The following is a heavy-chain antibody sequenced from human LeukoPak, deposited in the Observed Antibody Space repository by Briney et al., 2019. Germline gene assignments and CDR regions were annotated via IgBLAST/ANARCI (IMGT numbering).Heavy chain of an antibody. CDR1: GFTFSSYS. CDR3: ARGCIMIFCQYA. J-gene: IGHJ5*02. D-gene: IGHD3/OR15-3a*01. V-gene: IGHV3-21*01. Sequence: GGSLRLSCAASGFTFSSYSMNWVRQAPGKGLEWVSSISSNSAYMYYADSVKGRFTISRDNAKNSLYLQMNNLRAEDTAVYYCARGCIMIFCQYAWGQGTLVTVSS. CDR2: ISSNSAYM.